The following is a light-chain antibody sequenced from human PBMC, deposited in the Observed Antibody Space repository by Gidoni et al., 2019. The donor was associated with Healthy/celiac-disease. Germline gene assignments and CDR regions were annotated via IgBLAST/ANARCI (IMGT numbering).Light chain of an antibody. V-gene: IGLV3-25*03. CDR2: KDS. CDR1: ALPKQY. CDR3: QSADSSGTHVV. J-gene: IGLJ2*01. Sequence: SYALPQPPPVSVSPGQTARITCSGDALPKQYAYWYQQKPGQAPVLVIYKDSERPSGIPERFSGSSSGTTVTLTISGVQAEDEADYYCQSADSSGTHVVFGGGTKLTVL.